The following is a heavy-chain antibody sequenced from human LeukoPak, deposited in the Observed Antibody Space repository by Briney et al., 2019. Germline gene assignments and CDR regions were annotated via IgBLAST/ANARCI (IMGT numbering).Heavy chain of an antibody. CDR2: TYTGGNS. CDR3: ARGGRGSAAVVAPRSFDI. V-gene: IGHV3-53*01. J-gene: IGHJ3*02. Sequence: GGSLRLSCAASGFTVSSIHMVWVRQAPGKGLEWVSVTYTGGNSYYADSVKGRFIISRDISKNTLYLQMNSLRAEDSALFYCARGGRGSAAVVAPRSFDIWGQGTMVTVSS. D-gene: IGHD3-22*01. CDR1: GFTVSSIH.